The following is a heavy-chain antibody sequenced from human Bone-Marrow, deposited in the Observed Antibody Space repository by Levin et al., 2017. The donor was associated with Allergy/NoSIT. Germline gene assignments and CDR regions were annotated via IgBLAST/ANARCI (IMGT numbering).Heavy chain of an antibody. J-gene: IGHJ4*01. CDR3: AREDGASGSYYSY. Sequence: GGSLRLSCVASGFTFSSYSMNWVRQAPGKGLEWVSYIFSSGTTIYYADSVKGRFTISRDNARNSLYLQMNSLRAEDTSVYYCAREDGASGSYYSYWGHGTLVTVSS. D-gene: IGHD1-26*01. V-gene: IGHV3-48*01. CDR1: GFTFSSYS. CDR2: IFSSGTTI.